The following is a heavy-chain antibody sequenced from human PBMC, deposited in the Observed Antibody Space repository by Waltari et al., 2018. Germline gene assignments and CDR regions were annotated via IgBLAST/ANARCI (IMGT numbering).Heavy chain of an antibody. J-gene: IGHJ2*01. V-gene: IGHV3-23*01. Sequence: EVQLLESGGGLVQPGGSLRLSCSASGFSFSHYPMAWVRQAPGKGGEWVSTMTADGRSRNYADSVKGRFTISRDNSQNTLDLQMNTLRAEDTAVYFCAKADFGDPFWYFDLWGRGTLVTVSA. CDR2: MTADGRSR. CDR3: AKADFGDPFWYFDL. CDR1: GFSFSHYP. D-gene: IGHD4-17*01.